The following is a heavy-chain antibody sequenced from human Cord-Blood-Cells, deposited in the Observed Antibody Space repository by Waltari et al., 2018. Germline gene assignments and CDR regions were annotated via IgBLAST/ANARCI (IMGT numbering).Heavy chain of an antibody. CDR3: AREAGTGFDY. V-gene: IGHV3-33*01. Sequence: QVQLVESGGGVVQPGRSLRLSCAASGFTFSSYGMHWVRQAPGKGLEWLELIWYDGSNKYYADSVKSRFTISRDNSKNTLYLQVNSLRAEDTAVYYCAREAGTGFDYWGQGTLVTVSS. CDR1: GFTFSSYG. CDR2: IWYDGSNK. J-gene: IGHJ4*02. D-gene: IGHD1-1*01.